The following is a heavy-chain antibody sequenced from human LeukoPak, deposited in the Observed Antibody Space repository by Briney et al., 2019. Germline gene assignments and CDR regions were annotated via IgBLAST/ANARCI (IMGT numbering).Heavy chain of an antibody. Sequence: QSGGSLRLSCAASGFTFSSYAMSWVRQAPGKGLEWVSYISSSSSTIYYADSVKGRFTISRDNAKNSLYLQMNSLRDEDTAVYYCARDPDSITMGGHDAFDIWGQGTMVTVSS. V-gene: IGHV3-48*02. J-gene: IGHJ3*02. CDR2: ISSSSSTI. CDR3: ARDPDSITMGGHDAFDI. D-gene: IGHD3-10*01. CDR1: GFTFSSYA.